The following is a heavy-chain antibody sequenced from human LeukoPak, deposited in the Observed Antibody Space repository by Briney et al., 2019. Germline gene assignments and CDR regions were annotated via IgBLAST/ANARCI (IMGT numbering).Heavy chain of an antibody. CDR3: ASLRERSYYARGFDY. CDR2: IYTSGST. Sequence: TPSQTLSLTCTVSGNSISSGDYYWSWIRQPAGKGLEWIGRIYTSGSTTYNPSLKSRVTISGDTSENQFSLKLRSVTAAGTAVYYCASLRERSYYARGFDYWGQGTLVTVSS. CDR1: GNSISSGDYY. D-gene: IGHD1-26*01. J-gene: IGHJ4*02. V-gene: IGHV4-61*02.